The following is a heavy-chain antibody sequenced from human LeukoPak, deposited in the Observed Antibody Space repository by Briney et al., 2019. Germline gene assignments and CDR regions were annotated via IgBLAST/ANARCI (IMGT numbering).Heavy chain of an antibody. CDR2: IKQDGSEK. V-gene: IGHV3-7*01. CDR3: AARGSSWPPLSFDI. CDR1: GFTFSSYW. D-gene: IGHD6-13*01. J-gene: IGHJ3*02. Sequence: GGSLRLSCAASGFTFSSYWMRWVRQAPGKGLEWVANIKQDGSEKYYVDSVKGRFTISRDNAKNSLYLQMNSLRVEDTAVYYCAARGSSWPPLSFDIWGQGTMVTVSS.